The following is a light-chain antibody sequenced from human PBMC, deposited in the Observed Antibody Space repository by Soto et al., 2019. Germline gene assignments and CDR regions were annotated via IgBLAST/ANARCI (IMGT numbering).Light chain of an antibody. Sequence: DIQMTQSPSSLSASVGDRVTITCRASQSINRDLNWYQQKPGKAPKLLIDAAYSLQSGVPSRVSGSGSGTDFILTISSLQPEDFATYHCQHRYNAPLTLGGGTKVHIK. CDR2: AAY. J-gene: IGKJ4*02. V-gene: IGKV1-39*01. CDR3: QHRYNAPLT. CDR1: QSINRD.